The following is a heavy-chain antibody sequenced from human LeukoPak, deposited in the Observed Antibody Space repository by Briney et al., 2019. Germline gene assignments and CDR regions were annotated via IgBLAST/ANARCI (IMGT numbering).Heavy chain of an antibody. CDR2: IYYSGST. J-gene: IGHJ4*02. D-gene: IGHD6-13*01. CDR1: GGSINSYY. Sequence: PSGTLSLTCTVSGGSINSYYWTWIRQPPGKGLEWIGYIYYSGSTNYNPSLKSRVTMSVDTSKSQFSLRLSSVTPADTAVYYCARRQVQPERFDYWGQGALVPVSS. CDR3: ARRQVQPERFDY. V-gene: IGHV4-59*01.